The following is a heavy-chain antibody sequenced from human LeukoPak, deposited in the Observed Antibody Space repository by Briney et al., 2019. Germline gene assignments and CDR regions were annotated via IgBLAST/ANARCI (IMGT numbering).Heavy chain of an antibody. CDR3: ARVQGHPPNGLDI. Sequence: GRSLRLSCAASGFTFSSYWMHWVRQAPGKGLVWVSRINSDGSSTSYAGSVKGRFTISRDNAKNTLYLQMNSLRAEDTAVYYCARVQGHPPNGLDIWGQGTMVTVSS. CDR2: INSDGSST. CDR1: GFTFSSYW. J-gene: IGHJ3*02. D-gene: IGHD2-8*01. V-gene: IGHV3-74*01.